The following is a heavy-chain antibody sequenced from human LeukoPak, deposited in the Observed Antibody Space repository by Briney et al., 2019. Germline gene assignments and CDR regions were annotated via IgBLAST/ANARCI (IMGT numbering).Heavy chain of an antibody. CDR1: GYTFTSYG. V-gene: IGHV1-18*01. Sequence: ASVKVSCKASGYTFTSYGISWVRQAPGQGLEWMGWISLYNSNTNYAQKLQGRVTMTTDTSTSTAYMELRSLRSDDTAVYYCARDPGIVVVISPFDYWGQGTLVTVSS. D-gene: IGHD3-22*01. J-gene: IGHJ4*02. CDR2: ISLYNSNT. CDR3: ARDPGIVVVISPFDY.